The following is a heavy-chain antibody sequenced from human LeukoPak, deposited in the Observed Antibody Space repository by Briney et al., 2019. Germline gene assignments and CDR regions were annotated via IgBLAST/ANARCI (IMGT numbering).Heavy chain of an antibody. CDR1: GLTFSSYA. J-gene: IGHJ4*02. Sequence: PGGSLRLSCAASGLTFSSYAMSWVRQAPGKGLEWVSAISGSGGSTYYADSVKGRFTISRDNSKNTLYLQMNSLRAEDTAVYYCAKDGPNVDTAMVNTDFDYWGQGTLVTVSS. D-gene: IGHD5-18*01. CDR2: ISGSGGST. V-gene: IGHV3-23*01. CDR3: AKDGPNVDTAMVNTDFDY.